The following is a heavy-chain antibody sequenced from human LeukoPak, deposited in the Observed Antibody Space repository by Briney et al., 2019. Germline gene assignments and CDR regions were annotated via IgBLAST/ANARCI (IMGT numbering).Heavy chain of an antibody. CDR1: GGSISGSSYY. J-gene: IGHJ4*02. Sequence: SETLSLTCTVSGGSISGSSYYWGWIRQPPGKGLEWIGSIYYSGSTYYNPSLKSRVTISVDPSKTQLSLKLNSVTATDTAVSYCARHYGPWGQGTLVTVSS. D-gene: IGHD3-10*01. V-gene: IGHV4-39*01. CDR2: IYYSGST. CDR3: ARHYGP.